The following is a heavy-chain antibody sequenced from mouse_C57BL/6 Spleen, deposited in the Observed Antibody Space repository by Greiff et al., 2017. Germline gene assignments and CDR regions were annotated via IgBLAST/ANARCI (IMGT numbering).Heavy chain of an antibody. Sequence: VQLKQPGAELVKPGASVKLSCKASGYTFTSYWMHWVKQRPGQGLEWIGAIYPGNSDTSYNQKFKGKAKLTAVTSASTAYMELSSLTNEDSAVYYCTNLYAMDYWGQGTSVTVSS. J-gene: IGHJ4*01. CDR1: GYTFTSYW. CDR3: TNLYAMDY. CDR2: IYPGNSDT. V-gene: IGHV1-5*01.